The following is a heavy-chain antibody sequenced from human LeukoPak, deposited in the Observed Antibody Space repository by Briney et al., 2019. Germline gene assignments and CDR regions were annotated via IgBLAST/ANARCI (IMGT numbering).Heavy chain of an antibody. CDR1: GGSFSGYY. J-gene: IGHJ4*02. V-gene: IGHV4-34*01. D-gene: IGHD4-23*01. CDR2: VNHSGST. CDR3: ARDPVVTRGFDY. Sequence: SETLSLTCAVYGGSFSGYYWSWIRQPPGKGLEWIGEVNHSGSTNYNPSLKSRVTISVDTSKDQFSLKLSSVTAADTAVYYCARDPVVTRGFDYWGQGTLVTVSS.